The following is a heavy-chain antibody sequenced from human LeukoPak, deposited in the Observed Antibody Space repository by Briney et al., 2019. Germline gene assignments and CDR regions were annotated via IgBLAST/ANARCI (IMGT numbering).Heavy chain of an antibody. CDR3: VRSYDWVFDY. Sequence: SQTLSLTCAISGDSVSRHDLTWDWVRQSPSRGLEWLGRKFYRSKWYNDYAVSVKSRITVSPDTSKNQFSLHLNSVTPEDTAVYYCVRSYDWVFDYWGQGTRVTVSS. CDR2: KFYRSKWYN. V-gene: IGHV6-1*01. CDR1: GDSVSRHDLT. J-gene: IGHJ4*02. D-gene: IGHD1-1*01.